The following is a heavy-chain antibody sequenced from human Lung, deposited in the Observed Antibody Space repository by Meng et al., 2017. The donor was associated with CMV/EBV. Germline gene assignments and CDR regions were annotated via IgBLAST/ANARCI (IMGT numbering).Heavy chain of an antibody. CDR2: INHSGST. CDR3: ARAVAAAEWCEP. J-gene: IGHJ5*02. D-gene: IGHD6-13*01. V-gene: IGHV4-34*01. Sequence: SETLSLTCAVYGGSFSGYYWSWIRQPPGKGLEWIGEINHSGSTNYNPSLKSRVTISVDTSKNQFSLKLSSVTAADTAVYYCARAVAAAEWCEPWGQGTLITVSS. CDR1: GGSFSGYY.